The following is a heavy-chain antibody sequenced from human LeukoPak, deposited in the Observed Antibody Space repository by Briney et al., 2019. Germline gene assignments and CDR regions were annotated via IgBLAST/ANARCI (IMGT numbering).Heavy chain of an antibody. CDR2: IDHSGST. CDR1: GGSFSGYY. CDR3: ARGGKWLYYFDY. V-gene: IGHV4-34*01. D-gene: IGHD6-19*01. Sequence: PSETLSLTCAVYGGSFSGYYWGWIRQPPGKGLEWIGSIDHSGSTYYNPSLKSRVTISVDTSKNQFSLKLTSVTAADTAVYYCARGGKWLYYFDYWGQGTLVTVSS. J-gene: IGHJ4*02.